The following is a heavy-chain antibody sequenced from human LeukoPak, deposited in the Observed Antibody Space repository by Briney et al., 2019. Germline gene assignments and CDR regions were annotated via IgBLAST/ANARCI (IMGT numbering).Heavy chain of an antibody. CDR2: INRDGSNK. CDR3: AKDSAAPISITMVRGRWYFDY. J-gene: IGHJ4*02. Sequence: GESLRLSCEASGFTFGSYWMNWVRQAPGKGLEWVANINRDGSNKYYADSVKGRFTISRDNSKNTMYLQMNSLRAEDTAVYYCAKDSAAPISITMVRGRWYFDYWGQGTLVTVSS. D-gene: IGHD3-10*01. V-gene: IGHV3-7*01. CDR1: GFTFGSYW.